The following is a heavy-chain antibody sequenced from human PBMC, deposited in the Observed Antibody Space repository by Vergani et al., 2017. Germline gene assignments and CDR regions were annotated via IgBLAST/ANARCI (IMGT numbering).Heavy chain of an antibody. Sequence: QVNLVGSGGGVVQPGRSLRLSCATSGVIFQNYTMHWVRQAPGKGPEWVALISNDGRHTYYADSVRGRFSIYRDNSKNTPYLQMNSLRTEDTANYYCRGEMDVWVKGTTVTVSS. CDR1: GVIFQNYT. CDR3: RGEMDV. J-gene: IGHJ6*04. V-gene: IGHV3-30*04. CDR2: ISNDGRHT.